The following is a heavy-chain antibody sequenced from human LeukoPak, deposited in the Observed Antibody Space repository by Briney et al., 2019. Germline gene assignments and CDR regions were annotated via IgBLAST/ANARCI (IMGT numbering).Heavy chain of an antibody. D-gene: IGHD4-17*01. CDR2: IYYSGST. CDR3: ARGTTVTTVAWFDP. V-gene: IGHV4-31*03. J-gene: IGHJ5*02. Sequence: SETLSLTCTVSGGSISSGGYYWSWIRLHPGKGLEWIGYIYYSGSTYYNPSLKSRVTISVDTSKNQFSLKLSSVTAADTAVYYCARGTTVTTVAWFDPWGQGTLVTVSS. CDR1: GGSISSGGYY.